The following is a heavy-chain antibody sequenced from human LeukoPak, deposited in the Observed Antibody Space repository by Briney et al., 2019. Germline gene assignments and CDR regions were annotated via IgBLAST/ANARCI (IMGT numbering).Heavy chain of an antibody. J-gene: IGHJ6*02. V-gene: IGHV1-8*02. CDR2: MNPNSGNT. D-gene: IGHD3-9*01. Sequence: ASVKVSCKASGYTFTSYGISWVRQAPGQGLEWMGWMNPNSGNTGYAQKFQGRVTMTRNTSISTAYMELSSLRSEDTAVYYCARGQLRYFDWLSPYYYYGMDVWGQGTTVTVSS. CDR3: ARGQLRYFDWLSPYYYYGMDV. CDR1: GYTFTSYG.